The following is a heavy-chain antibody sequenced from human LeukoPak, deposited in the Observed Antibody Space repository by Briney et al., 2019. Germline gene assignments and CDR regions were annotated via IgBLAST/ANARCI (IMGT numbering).Heavy chain of an antibody. J-gene: IGHJ4*02. CDR3: ARDRGYCSSTSCNI. Sequence: SQTLSLTCTVSGGSISSGSYYWSWIRQPAGKGLEWIGRIYTSGSTNYNPSLKSRVTISVDTSKNQFSLKLSSVTAADTAVYYCARDRGYCSSTSCNIWGLGTLVTVSS. V-gene: IGHV4-61*02. D-gene: IGHD2-2*02. CDR1: GGSISSGSYY. CDR2: IYTSGST.